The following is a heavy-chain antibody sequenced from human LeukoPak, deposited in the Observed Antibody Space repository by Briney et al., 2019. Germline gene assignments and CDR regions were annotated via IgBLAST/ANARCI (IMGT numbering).Heavy chain of an antibody. Sequence: GASVKVSCQTSGYTFTAHFIHWVRQAPGQGLEWVGLINPLSGDTTYAQRFQGRVTLTRDTSIRTAFMELGSLGSGDTAVYYCARGGIEVPAFDMWGRGTMVT. D-gene: IGHD1-26*01. V-gene: IGHV1-2*02. CDR3: ARGGIEVPAFDM. CDR2: INPLSGDT. CDR1: GYTFTAHF. J-gene: IGHJ3*02.